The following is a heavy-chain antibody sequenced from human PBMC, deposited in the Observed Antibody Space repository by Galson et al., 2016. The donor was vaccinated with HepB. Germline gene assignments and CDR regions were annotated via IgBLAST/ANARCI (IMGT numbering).Heavy chain of an antibody. J-gene: IGHJ4*02. V-gene: IGHV4-4*02. Sequence: SETLSLTCSVSGDSMTSSNWWSWVRQPPGKGLEWIGEISLGGNINYNPSLQSRVTMSPDRSKNQFSLQLTSVTAADTAVYYCATRNYHYKEDYWGQGTMVIVSS. CDR3: ATRNYHYKEDY. CDR2: ISLGGNI. CDR1: GDSMTSSNW. D-gene: IGHD1-7*01.